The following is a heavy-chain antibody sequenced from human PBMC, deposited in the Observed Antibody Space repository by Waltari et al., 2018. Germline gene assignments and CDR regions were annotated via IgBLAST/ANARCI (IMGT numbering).Heavy chain of an antibody. J-gene: IGHJ5*02. CDR3: ARASGYDHHNWFDP. D-gene: IGHD5-12*01. V-gene: IGHV4-59*11. Sequence: QVQLQESGPGLVKPSETLSLTCTVSGGSISSHYWSWIRQPPGKGLEWIGYIYYSGSTNYNPPLKHRVTISVDTSKNQFSLKLSSVTAADTAVYYCARASGYDHHNWFDPWGQGTLVTVSS. CDR1: GGSISSHY. CDR2: IYYSGST.